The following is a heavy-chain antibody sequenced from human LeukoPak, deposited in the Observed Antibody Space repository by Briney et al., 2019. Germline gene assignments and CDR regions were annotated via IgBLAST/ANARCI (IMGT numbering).Heavy chain of an antibody. Sequence: PSDTLSLTCNVSGGSVTSHYWNWIRRPPGKGLEWIGYLYHTGITKYNPSLKSRVSMSVATSKNQFFLKVNSVPAADTAVYHCVRSVDYFDNTGPHMMFDYWGQGSLVTVSS. CDR1: GGSVTSHY. V-gene: IGHV4-59*02. CDR2: LYHTGIT. J-gene: IGHJ4*02. D-gene: IGHD3-22*01. CDR3: VRSVDYFDNTGPHMMFDY.